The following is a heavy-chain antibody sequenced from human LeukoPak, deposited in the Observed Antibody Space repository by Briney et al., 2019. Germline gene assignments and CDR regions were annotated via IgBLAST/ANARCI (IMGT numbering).Heavy chain of an antibody. J-gene: IGHJ4*02. V-gene: IGHV1-18*04. CDR1: GYVFNIFG. D-gene: IGHD6-19*01. Sequence: ASVKVSCKASGYVFNIFGFSWARQAPGQGLEWMGWISGYNGDTKYAQKIQGRVTLTTDSSASTAYMELRTLRSDDTAIYYCARDRDLIGVTTTRLDYWGQGTLVTVSS. CDR3: ARDRDLIGVTTTRLDY. CDR2: ISGYNGDT.